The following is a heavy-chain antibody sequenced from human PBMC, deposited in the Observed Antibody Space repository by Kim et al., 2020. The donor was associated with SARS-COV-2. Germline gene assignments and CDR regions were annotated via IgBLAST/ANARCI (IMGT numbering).Heavy chain of an antibody. CDR2: IYYSGST. Sequence: SETLSLTCTVSGGSISSSSYYWGWIRQPPGKGLEWIGSIYYSGSTSYNPSLKNRVTISVDTSKTQFSLKLSSVTAADTAVYYCARPAIAVAGFDLWGRGTLVTVSS. J-gene: IGHJ2*01. CDR3: ARPAIAVAGFDL. V-gene: IGHV4-39*01. CDR1: GGSISSSSYY. D-gene: IGHD6-19*01.